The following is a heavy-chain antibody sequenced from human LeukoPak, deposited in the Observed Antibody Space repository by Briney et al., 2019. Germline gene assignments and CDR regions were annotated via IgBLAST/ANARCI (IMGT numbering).Heavy chain of an antibody. D-gene: IGHD1-26*01. J-gene: IGHJ3*02. CDR1: GFTFSSYS. Sequence: PGGSLRLSCAASGFTFSSYSMAWVRQAPGKGLEWVSRTNRNGDDLYYADSVKGRFTISRDNSRDTLFLQMNSLRAEDTAVYYCAKGNPSIVGSRDPFDIWGQGTMVTVSS. CDR2: TNRNGDDL. CDR3: AKGNPSIVGSRDPFDI. V-gene: IGHV3-23*05.